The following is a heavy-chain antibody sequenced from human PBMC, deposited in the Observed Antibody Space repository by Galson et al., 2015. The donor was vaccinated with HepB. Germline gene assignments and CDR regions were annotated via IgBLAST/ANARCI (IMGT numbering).Heavy chain of an antibody. V-gene: IGHV1-69*02. CDR3: ARSHDSSGYYSHEDY. Sequence: SVKVSCKASGGTFSSYTISWVRQAPGQGLEWMGRIIPILGIANYAQKFQGRVTITADKSTSTAYMELSSLRSEDTAVYYCARSHDSSGYYSHEDYWGQGTLVTVSS. D-gene: IGHD3-22*01. CDR2: IIPILGIA. J-gene: IGHJ4*02. CDR1: GGTFSSYT.